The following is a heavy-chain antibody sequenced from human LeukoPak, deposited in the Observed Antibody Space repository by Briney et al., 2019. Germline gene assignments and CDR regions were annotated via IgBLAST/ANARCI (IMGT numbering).Heavy chain of an antibody. Sequence: GGSLRLPCAVSGFTFSTYEMNWVRQAPGKGLESVSYISSFARTTHYADSVKGRFTISRENAKNSVYLQMNSLRAEDTAVYSCAKDRLGALLYFDSWGQGTLVTVSS. CDR2: ISSFARTT. CDR3: AKDRLGALLYFDS. CDR1: GFTFSTYE. J-gene: IGHJ4*02. D-gene: IGHD1-26*01. V-gene: IGHV3-48*03.